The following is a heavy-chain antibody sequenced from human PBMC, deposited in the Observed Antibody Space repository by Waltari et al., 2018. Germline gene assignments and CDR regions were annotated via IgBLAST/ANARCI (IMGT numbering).Heavy chain of an antibody. CDR2: IRYDGSNK. V-gene: IGHV3-30*02. CDR3: ARVIVLASN. CDR1: GFTFSSYG. Sequence: QVQLVESGGGVVQPGGSLRLSCAASGFTFSSYGMHWVRQAPGKGLEWVAFIRYDGSNKYYADSVKGRFTISRDNSKNTLYLQMNSLRAEDTAVYYCARVIVLASNWGQGTLVTVSS. D-gene: IGHD1-26*01. J-gene: IGHJ4*02.